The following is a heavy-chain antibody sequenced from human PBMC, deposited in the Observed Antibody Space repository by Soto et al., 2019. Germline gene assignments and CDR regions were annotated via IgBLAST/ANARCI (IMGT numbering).Heavy chain of an antibody. J-gene: IGHJ4*02. CDR3: ARYAVAGNRGVRFDY. V-gene: IGHV4-59*01. Sequence: QVQLQESGPGLVKPSETLSLTCTVSGGSISSYYWSWIRQPPGKGLEWIGYIYYSGSTNYNPSLKRRVTISVHTSKNQFSLKLRSVTAADTAVYYCARYAVAGNRGVRFDYWGQGTLVTVSS. CDR1: GGSISSYY. D-gene: IGHD6-19*01. CDR2: IYYSGST.